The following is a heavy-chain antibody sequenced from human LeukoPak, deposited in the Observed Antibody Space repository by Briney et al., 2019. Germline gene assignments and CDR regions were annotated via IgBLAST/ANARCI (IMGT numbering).Heavy chain of an antibody. CDR2: ISSSGSI. CDR3: ARRFDS. V-gene: IGHV3-48*02. CDR1: GFTFSSYG. J-gene: IGHJ4*02. Sequence: GGSLRLSCVASGFTFSSYGMNWVRQAPGKGLEWVSYISSSGSIYYADSVKGRFTISRDNAKNSLYLQMNSLRDEDTAVYYCARRFDSWGQGTLVTVSS.